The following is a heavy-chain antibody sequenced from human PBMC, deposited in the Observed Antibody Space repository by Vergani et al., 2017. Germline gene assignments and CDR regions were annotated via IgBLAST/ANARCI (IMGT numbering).Heavy chain of an antibody. J-gene: IGHJ6*03. CDR2: INHSGST. CDR3: AGGRGLLWFGELYYYYYMDV. D-gene: IGHD3-10*01. Sequence: QVQLQQWGAGLLKPSETLSLTCAVYGGSFSGYYWSWIRQPPGKGLEWIGEINHSGSTNYNPSPKSRVTISVDTSKNQFSLKLSSVTAADTAVYYCAGGRGLLWFGELYYYYYMDVWGKGTTVTVSS. CDR1: GGSFSGYY. V-gene: IGHV4-34*01.